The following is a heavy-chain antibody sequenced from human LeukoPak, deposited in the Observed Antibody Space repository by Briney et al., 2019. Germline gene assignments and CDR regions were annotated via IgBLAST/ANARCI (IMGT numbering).Heavy chain of an antibody. CDR3: ARNLADYYDSPFQH. V-gene: IGHV3-23*01. Sequence: GGSLRLSCAASGFTFSSYAMSWVRQAPGKGLEWVSAISGSGGSTYYADSVKGRFTISRDNSKNTVHLQMDSLRDEDTAVYYCARNLADYYDSPFQHWGQGNQVTVSS. CDR1: GFTFSSYA. D-gene: IGHD3-22*01. CDR2: ISGSGGST. J-gene: IGHJ4*02.